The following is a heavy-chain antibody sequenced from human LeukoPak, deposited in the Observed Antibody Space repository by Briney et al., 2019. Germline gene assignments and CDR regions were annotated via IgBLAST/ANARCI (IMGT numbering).Heavy chain of an antibody. J-gene: IGHJ4*02. CDR3: AGDRREQYCSGGSCYSALGFFDY. V-gene: IGHV4-59*01. D-gene: IGHD2-15*01. Sequence: SETLSLTCTVSGGSISSYYWSWIRQPPGKGLEWIGYIHDSGSTNYNPSLKSRVTISVDTSKNRFSLKLSSVTAADTAVYYCAGDRREQYCSGGSCYSALGFFDYWGQGTPVTVSS. CDR2: IHDSGST. CDR1: GGSISSYY.